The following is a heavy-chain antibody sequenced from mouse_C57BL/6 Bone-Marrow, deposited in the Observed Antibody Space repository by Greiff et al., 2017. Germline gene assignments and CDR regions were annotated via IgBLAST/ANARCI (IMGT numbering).Heavy chain of an antibody. CDR2: IDPENGDT. CDR1: GFNIKDDY. Sequence: EVKLMESGAELVRPGASVKLSCTASGFNIKDDYMHWVKQRPEQGLEWIGWIDPENGDTEYASKFQGKATITVDTPSNTAYLQLSGLTSEDTAVYCCTRIAYWGQGTLVTVSA. V-gene: IGHV14-4*01. CDR3: TRIAY. J-gene: IGHJ3*01.